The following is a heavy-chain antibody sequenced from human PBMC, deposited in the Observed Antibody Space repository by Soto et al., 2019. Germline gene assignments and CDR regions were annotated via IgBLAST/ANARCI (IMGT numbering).Heavy chain of an antibody. V-gene: IGHV3-23*01. CDR2: ISRSGGST. J-gene: IGHJ4*02. Sequence: GGSLRLSCAASGFTFSTCAMSWVRQASGKGLEWVSTISRSGGSTYYADSVKGRFTISRDNSNSTLYLQMNSLGAEDTALYYFAKQGDYYKSLHDFCAQGTLVTVSS. D-gene: IGHD3-10*01. CDR1: GFTFSTCA. CDR3: AKQGDYYKSLHDF.